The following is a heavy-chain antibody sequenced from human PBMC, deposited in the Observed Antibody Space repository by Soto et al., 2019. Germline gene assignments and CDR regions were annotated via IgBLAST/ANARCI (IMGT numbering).Heavy chain of an antibody. CDR1: GGTFSSYA. V-gene: IGHV1-69*01. CDR3: ARKPYCSGGSCYHGIDY. Sequence: QVQLVQSGAEVKKPGSSVKVSCKASGGTFSSYAISWVRQAPGQGLEWMGGIIPSFGTANYAQKFQGRVTITADESTSTAYMELSSLRSEDTAVYYCARKPYCSGGSCYHGIDYWGQGTLVTVSS. J-gene: IGHJ4*02. D-gene: IGHD2-15*01. CDR2: IIPSFGTA.